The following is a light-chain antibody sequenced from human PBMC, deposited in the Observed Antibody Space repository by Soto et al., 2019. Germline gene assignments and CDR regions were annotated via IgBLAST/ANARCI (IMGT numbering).Light chain of an antibody. V-gene: IGKV3-20*01. J-gene: IGKJ4*01. CDR1: QTVSSNY. CDR3: QQYGSSPSLT. Sequence: EIVMTQSPVTLSVSPGERATLSCRASQTVSSNYLAWYQQKPGQAPRLLIYGSSSRATGIPDRFSGSGSGTDFTLTISRLELDDFAVYYCQQYGSSPSLTFGGGTKVDIK. CDR2: GSS.